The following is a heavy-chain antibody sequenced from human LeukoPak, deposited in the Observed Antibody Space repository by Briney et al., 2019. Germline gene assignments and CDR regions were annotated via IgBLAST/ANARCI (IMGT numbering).Heavy chain of an antibody. D-gene: IGHD6-19*01. CDR3: AKDGGYSSGWDPYYYYYMDV. Sequence: GGSLRLSCTASGFTFGDYAMSWFRQAPGKGLEWVGFIRSKAYGGTTEYAASVKGRFTISRDDSKSIAYLQMNSLRAEDTAVYYCAKDGGYSSGWDPYYYYYMDVWGKGTTVTISS. J-gene: IGHJ6*03. CDR2: IRSKAYGGTT. CDR1: GFTFGDYA. V-gene: IGHV3-49*03.